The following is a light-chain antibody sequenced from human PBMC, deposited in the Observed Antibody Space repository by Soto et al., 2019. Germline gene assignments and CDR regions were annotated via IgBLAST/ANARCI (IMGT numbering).Light chain of an antibody. J-gene: IGLJ3*02. CDR3: AAWDDSLKGWL. V-gene: IGLV1-44*01. Sequence: QSVLTQPPSASGTPGQRVSIACSGSSSNIGVNSVNWYQQLPGTAPKLLIYSNNQRSSGVPDRFSGSKSGTSGSLAISVLQSEDEADYYCAAWDDSLKGWLFGGGTKLTVL. CDR2: SNN. CDR1: SSNIGVNS.